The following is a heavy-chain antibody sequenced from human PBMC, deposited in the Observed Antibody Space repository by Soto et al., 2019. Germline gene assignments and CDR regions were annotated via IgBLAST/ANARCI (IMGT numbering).Heavy chain of an antibody. J-gene: IGHJ1*01. CDR3: ARGGPRDIVVVVAAPHEYFQH. D-gene: IGHD2-15*01. CDR2: ISSSSSTI. CDR1: GFTFSSYS. V-gene: IGHV3-48*01. Sequence: GGSLRLSCAASGFTFSSYSMNWVRQAPGKGLEWVSYISSSSSTIYYADSVKGRFTISRDNAKNSLYLQMNSLRAEDTAVYYCARGGPRDIVVVVAAPHEYFQHWGQGTLVTVSS.